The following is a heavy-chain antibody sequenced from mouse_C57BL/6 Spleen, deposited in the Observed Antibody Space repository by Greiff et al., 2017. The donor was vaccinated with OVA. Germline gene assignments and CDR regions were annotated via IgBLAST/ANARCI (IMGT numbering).Heavy chain of an antibody. V-gene: IGHV5-4*01. J-gene: IGHJ3*01. CDR1: GFTFSSYA. CDR3: AREGSGGFAY. Sequence: EVLLVESGGGLVKPGGSLKLSCAASGFTFSSYAMSWVRQTPGQRLEWVAIISDGGSYTYYPDNVKGRFTISRDNSTNNLYLQMSHLKYEDTAVYYGAREGSGGFAYWGQGTLVTVSA. CDR2: ISDGGSYT. D-gene: IGHD6-1*01.